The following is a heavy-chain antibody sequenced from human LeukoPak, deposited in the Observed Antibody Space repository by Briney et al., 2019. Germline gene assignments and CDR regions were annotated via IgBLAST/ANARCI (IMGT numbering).Heavy chain of an antibody. CDR3: ARGGYSFDY. CDR2: ISSSSSYI. D-gene: IGHD5-12*01. V-gene: IGHV3-21*01. Sequence: GGSLRLSCAASGFTFSSYWMSWVRQAPGKGLEWVSSISSSSSYIYYADSVKGRFTISRDNAKNSLYLQMNSLRVDDTAVYYCARGGYSFDYLGQGTLVTVSS. J-gene: IGHJ4*02. CDR1: GFTFSSYW.